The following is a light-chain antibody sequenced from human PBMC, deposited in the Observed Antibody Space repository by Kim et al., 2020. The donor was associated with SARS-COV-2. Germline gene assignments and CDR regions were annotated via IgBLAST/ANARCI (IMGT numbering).Light chain of an antibody. V-gene: IGKV4-1*01. CDR1: QAVLYSSNNQKY. J-gene: IGKJ4*01. CDR3: QQYYTTPLT. CDR2: WAS. Sequence: KSSQAVLYSSNNQKYIGWYQQKPGQPPKVLIQWASTRESGVPDRFSGSGSGTDFTLTITSLQAEDVAVYYCQQYYTTPLTFGGGTKVDIK.